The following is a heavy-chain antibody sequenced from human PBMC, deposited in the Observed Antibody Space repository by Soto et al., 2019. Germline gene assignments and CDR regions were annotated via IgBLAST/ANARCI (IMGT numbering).Heavy chain of an antibody. CDR1: GFNFSTFG. J-gene: IGHJ6*02. V-gene: IGHV3-30*18. Sequence: GSLRLSCAASGFNFSTFGMNWVRQAPGKGLEWVAIISNDGSDINYADSVRGRFTISRDTSRNTLHLQMNSLRAEDTAVYYCAKNRAPRPFYYHGLDLWGQGTTVTVSS. CDR2: ISNDGSDI. CDR3: AKNRAPRPFYYHGLDL.